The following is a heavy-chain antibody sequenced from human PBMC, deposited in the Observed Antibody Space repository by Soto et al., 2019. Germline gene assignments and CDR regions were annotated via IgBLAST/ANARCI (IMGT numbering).Heavy chain of an antibody. V-gene: IGHV3-49*03. CDR3: TREGKVRYGSGRYYQIYYYYMDV. J-gene: IGHJ6*03. CDR1: GFTFGDYA. D-gene: IGHD3-10*01. Sequence: GGSLRLSCTASGFTFGDYAMSWFRQAPGKGLEWVGFIRSKAYGGTTEYAASVKGRYTISRDDSKSIAYLQMKSLKTEDTGVYYCTREGKVRYGSGRYYQIYYYYMDVWGKGTTVTVSS. CDR2: IRSKAYGGTT.